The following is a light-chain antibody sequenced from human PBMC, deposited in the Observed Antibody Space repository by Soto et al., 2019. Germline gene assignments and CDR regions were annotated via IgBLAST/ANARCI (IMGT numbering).Light chain of an antibody. CDR2: AAS. Sequence: DIQMTQSPSSLSASVGDRVTITCRASQSIRNYLNWYQQKPGKAPKFLIYAASSLQSGVPSRFSGSGSGTEFTLTISSLQPDDFATYYCQQYNSYSPWSFGQGTKVDIK. CDR3: QQYNSYSPWS. J-gene: IGKJ1*01. CDR1: QSIRNY. V-gene: IGKV1-16*01.